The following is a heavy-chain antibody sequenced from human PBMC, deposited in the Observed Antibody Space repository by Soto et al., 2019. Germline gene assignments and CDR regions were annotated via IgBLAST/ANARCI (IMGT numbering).Heavy chain of an antibody. Sequence: QVQLVQSGAEVRKPGSSVKVSCKASGDTFSSYAISWVRQAPGQGLEWMGGIVPFIGTTNYAQNFQGRATITEDKTTSISYMELTSLRSEDTVVYCCARGRFSSSWRFDYWGQGALVTVSS. J-gene: IGHJ4*02. V-gene: IGHV1-69*06. CDR2: IVPFIGTT. D-gene: IGHD6-13*01. CDR3: ARGRFSSSWRFDY. CDR1: GDTFSSYA.